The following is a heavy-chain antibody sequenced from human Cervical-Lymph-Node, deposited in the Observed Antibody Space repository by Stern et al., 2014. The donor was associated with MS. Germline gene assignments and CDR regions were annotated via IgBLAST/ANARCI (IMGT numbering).Heavy chain of an antibody. J-gene: IGHJ4*02. CDR1: GFSLSTSGVS. D-gene: IGHD3-22*01. Sequence: QVTLKEPGPTLVKPTETLTLTCTVSGFSLSTSGVSVGWIRQPPGQALEWLALIYWDDEQRYSPSLQSRLSITKDTSKNQVALTMTNMDPVETATYYCAHRSYDSSGLFDYWGQGILVTVSS. CDR2: IYWDDEQ. V-gene: IGHV2-5*02. CDR3: AHRSYDSSGLFDY.